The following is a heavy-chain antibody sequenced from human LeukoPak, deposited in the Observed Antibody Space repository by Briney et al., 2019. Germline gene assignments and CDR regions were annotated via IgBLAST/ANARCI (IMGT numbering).Heavy chain of an antibody. CDR1: GFTFSSYE. D-gene: IGHD3-16*02. Sequence: PGGSLRLSCAASGFTFSSYEMNWVRQAPGEGLEWVSYISSSGSTIYYADSVKGRFTISRDTSRNTLFLQMNSLRVEDSAMYYCVKRLTLGDLSIKGAFALWGQGTLVTVAS. CDR2: ISSSGSTI. V-gene: IGHV3-48*03. CDR3: VKRLTLGDLSIKGAFAL. J-gene: IGHJ3*01.